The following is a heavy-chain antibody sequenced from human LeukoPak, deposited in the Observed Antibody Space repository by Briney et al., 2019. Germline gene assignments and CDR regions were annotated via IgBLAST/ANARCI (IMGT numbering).Heavy chain of an antibody. CDR2: IWYDGSNE. CDR3: ARDPGNSSGYYFDN. J-gene: IGHJ4*02. Sequence: GRALRLSCAASGFTFSSYGMHWVRQAPGKGLEWVAVIWYDGSNEYYAYSVKGRFAISRDNSKNTLYLQMSSLSAEDTAVYYCARDPGNSSGYYFDNWGQGTLASLSS. CDR1: GFTFSSYG. V-gene: IGHV3-33*01. D-gene: IGHD3-22*01.